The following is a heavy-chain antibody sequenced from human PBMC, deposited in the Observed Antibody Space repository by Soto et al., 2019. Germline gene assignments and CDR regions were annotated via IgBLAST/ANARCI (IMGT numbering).Heavy chain of an antibody. CDR3: AKRHIGLPAAMGIHAGFDP. J-gene: IGHJ5*02. Sequence: EVQLLESGGGLVQPGGSLRLSCAASGFTFSSYAMSWVRQAPGKGLEWVSAISGSGGSTYYADSVKGRFTISRDNSKNTLDLQMNSLRAEDTAVYYCAKRHIGLPAAMGIHAGFDPWGQGTLVTVSS. CDR2: ISGSGGST. V-gene: IGHV3-23*01. CDR1: GFTFSSYA. D-gene: IGHD2-2*01.